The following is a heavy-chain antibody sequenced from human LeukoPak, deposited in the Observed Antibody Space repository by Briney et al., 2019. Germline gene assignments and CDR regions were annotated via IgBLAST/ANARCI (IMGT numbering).Heavy chain of an antibody. V-gene: IGHV3-23*01. Sequence: PGGSLRLSCAASGFTFSSYAMSWVRQAPGKGLEWVSAISGSGGSTYYADSVKGRFTISRDNSKNTLYLQMNSLRAEDTAVYYCARQGTSPTDYFDYWGQGTLVTVSP. CDR1: GFTFSSYA. D-gene: IGHD1-1*01. CDR3: ARQGTSPTDYFDY. J-gene: IGHJ4*02. CDR2: ISGSGGST.